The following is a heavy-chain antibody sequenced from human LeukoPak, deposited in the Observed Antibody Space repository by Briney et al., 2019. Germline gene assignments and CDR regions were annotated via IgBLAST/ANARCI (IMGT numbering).Heavy chain of an antibody. CDR2: IYSGGYT. J-gene: IGHJ3*02. CDR1: GFTVSNTY. CDR3: ARDPQINAFDI. V-gene: IGHV3-66*01. Sequence: PGGSLRLSCAASGFTVSNTYVNWVRQAPGKGLEWVSLIYSGGYTYYADSVKGRFTASRDNSRNTLYLQMNSLRAEDTAVYYCARDPQINAFDIWGQGTMVSVSS.